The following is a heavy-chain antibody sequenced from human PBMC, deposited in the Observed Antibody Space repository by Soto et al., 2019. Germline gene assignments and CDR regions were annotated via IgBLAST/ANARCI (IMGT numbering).Heavy chain of an antibody. CDR3: AKQLGGLASYYDFWSGYSGWFDP. CDR1: GGTFSSYA. D-gene: IGHD3-3*01. J-gene: IGHJ5*02. Sequence: GASVKVSCKASGGTFSSYAISWVRQAPGQGLEWMGGIIPIFGTANYAQKFQGRVTITADESTSTAYMELSSLRSEDTAVYYCAKQLGGLASYYDFWSGYSGWFDPWGQGTLVTVSS. CDR2: IIPIFGTA. V-gene: IGHV1-69*13.